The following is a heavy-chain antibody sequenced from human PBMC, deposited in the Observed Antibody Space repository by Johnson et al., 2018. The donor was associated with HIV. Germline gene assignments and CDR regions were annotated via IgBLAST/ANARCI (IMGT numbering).Heavy chain of an antibody. D-gene: IGHD5-18*01. Sequence: QVQLVESGGGVVQPGRSLRLSCAASGFTFSSYAMHWVRQTPGKGLEWVAVISYDGTNKYYADSVKGRFTISRENSKNTLYLQMNSLRAEDTAVYYCAKTEDRGYRMETGAFDIWGQGTMVTVSS. V-gene: IGHV3-30*04. CDR2: ISYDGTNK. CDR3: AKTEDRGYRMETGAFDI. J-gene: IGHJ3*02. CDR1: GFTFSSYA.